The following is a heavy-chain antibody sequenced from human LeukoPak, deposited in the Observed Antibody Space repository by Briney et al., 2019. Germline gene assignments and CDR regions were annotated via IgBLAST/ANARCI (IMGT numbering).Heavy chain of an antibody. Sequence: GGSLRLSCAASGFTFSSYAMTWVRQAPGKGLEWVSGISGSGGSTHCADSVKGRFTISRDNSKNTLYMQMSNLKSEDTAVYYCAKVGLFGVTTVYNWFDPWGQGTLVTVSS. CDR3: AKVGLFGVTTVYNWFDP. D-gene: IGHD4-11*01. CDR1: GFTFSSYA. J-gene: IGHJ5*02. V-gene: IGHV3-23*01. CDR2: ISGSGGST.